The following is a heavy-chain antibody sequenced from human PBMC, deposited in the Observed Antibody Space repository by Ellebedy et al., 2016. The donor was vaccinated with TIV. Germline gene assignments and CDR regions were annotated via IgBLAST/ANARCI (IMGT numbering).Heavy chain of an antibody. CDR1: GFTFSSYG. CDR3: ARGSGYSGYDFDY. D-gene: IGHD5-12*01. V-gene: IGHV3-66*01. CDR2: IYSGGST. J-gene: IGHJ4*02. Sequence: GEFLKISCAASGFTFSSYGMHWVRQAPGKGLEWVSVIYSGGSTYYADSVKGRFTISRDNSKNTLYLQMNRLRAEDTAVYYCARGSGYSGYDFDYWGQGTLVTVSS.